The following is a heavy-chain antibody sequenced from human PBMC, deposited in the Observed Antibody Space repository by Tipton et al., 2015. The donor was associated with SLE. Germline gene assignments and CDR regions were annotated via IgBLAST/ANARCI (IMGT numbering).Heavy chain of an antibody. J-gene: IGHJ5*02. CDR3: ASRGYCSGGSCRRGSWFDP. CDR1: GGSISSYY. D-gene: IGHD2-15*01. CDR2: IYTSGST. V-gene: IGHV4-4*07. Sequence: LRLSCTVSGGSISSYYWSWIRQPAGKGLEWIGRIYTSGSTNYNPSLKSRVTMSVDTSKNQFSLKLSSVTAADTAVYYCASRGYCSGGSCRRGSWFDPWGQGTLVTVSS.